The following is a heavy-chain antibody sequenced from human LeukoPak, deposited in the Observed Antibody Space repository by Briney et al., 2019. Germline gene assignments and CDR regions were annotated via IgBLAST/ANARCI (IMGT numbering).Heavy chain of an antibody. V-gene: IGHV3-48*04. CDR1: GFTFSSNS. D-gene: IGHD3-16*01. CDR3: ARDSDYVWGPHGTIY. CDR2: ISSSSSTI. Sequence: GGSLRLSCAASGFTFSSNSMNWVRQAPGKGLEWVSYISSSSSTIYYADSVKGRFTISRDNAKNSLYLQMNSLRAEDTAVYYCARDSDYVWGPHGTIYWGQGTLVTVSS. J-gene: IGHJ4*02.